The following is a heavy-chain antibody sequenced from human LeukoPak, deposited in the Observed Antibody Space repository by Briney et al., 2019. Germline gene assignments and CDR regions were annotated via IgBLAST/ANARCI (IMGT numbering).Heavy chain of an antibody. CDR2: INSSSSYI. J-gene: IGHJ4*02. CDR1: GFTFSSYS. D-gene: IGHD5-12*01. V-gene: IGHV3-21*01. Sequence: GGSLRLSCAASGFTFSSYSMNWVRQAPGKGLEWGSSINSSSSYIYYADSVKGRFTISRDNAKNSLYLQMNSLRAEDTAVYYCARDRLTGYDNAPHFDYWGQGTLVSVSS. CDR3: ARDRLTGYDNAPHFDY.